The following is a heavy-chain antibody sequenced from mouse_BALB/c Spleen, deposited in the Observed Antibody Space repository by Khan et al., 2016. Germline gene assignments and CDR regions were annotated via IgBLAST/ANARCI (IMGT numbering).Heavy chain of an antibody. CDR3: ASLDGNYVPFAY. V-gene: IGHV1S135*01. J-gene: IGHJ3*01. CDR2: IDPYNGVS. D-gene: IGHD2-1*01. Sequence: VQLQQSGSELVKPGASVKVSCKGSGYAFTTYNMYWVKQSHGKSLEWIGDIDPYNGVSSYNQKFKDKATLTVDESSSTAYMHLNSLTSEDSAVYYCASLDGNYVPFAYWGQGTLVTVSA. CDR1: GYAFTTYN.